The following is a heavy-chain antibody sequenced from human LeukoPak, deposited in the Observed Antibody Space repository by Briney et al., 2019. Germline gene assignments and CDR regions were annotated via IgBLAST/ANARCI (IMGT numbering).Heavy chain of an antibody. D-gene: IGHD6-13*01. CDR2: IYSGGST. Sequence: GGSLRPSCAASGFTVSNTYMSWVRQAPGKGLEWVSVIYSGGSTYYADSVKGRFTISRDNSKNTLYLQMNSLRAEDAAVYYCAKEDQQLAGNLDYWGQGTLVTVSS. CDR3: AKEDQQLAGNLDY. V-gene: IGHV3-53*01. CDR1: GFTVSNTY. J-gene: IGHJ4*02.